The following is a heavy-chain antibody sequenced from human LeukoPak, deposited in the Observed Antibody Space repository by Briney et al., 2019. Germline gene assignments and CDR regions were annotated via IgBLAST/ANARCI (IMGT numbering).Heavy chain of an antibody. CDR1: GFIFSSYG. CDR2: IWYDGSNK. J-gene: IGHJ3*02. D-gene: IGHD3-22*01. V-gene: IGHV3-33*08. CDR3: ARGDYYDSSGYYFPDAFDI. Sequence: GRSPRLSCAASGFIFSSYGMHWVRQAPGKGLEWVAVIWYDGSNKYYVDSVQGRFTISRDNSKNTLYLQMSSLRAEDTAVYYCARGDYYDSSGYYFPDAFDIWGQGTMVTVSS.